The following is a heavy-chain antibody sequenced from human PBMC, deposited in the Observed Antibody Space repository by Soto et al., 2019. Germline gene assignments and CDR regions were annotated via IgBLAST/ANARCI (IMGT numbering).Heavy chain of an antibody. V-gene: IGHV3-21*01. D-gene: IGHD6-25*01. CDR1: GFTFSSYS. Sequence: EVQLVESGGGLVKPGGSLRLSCAASGFTFSSYSMNWVRQAPGKGLEWVSSISSSSSYIYYADSVKGRFTISRDNAKNSLYLQMNSLRAEDTAVYYCARHAANNYGMDVWGQGTTVTVSS. J-gene: IGHJ6*02. CDR3: ARHAANNYGMDV. CDR2: ISSSSSYI.